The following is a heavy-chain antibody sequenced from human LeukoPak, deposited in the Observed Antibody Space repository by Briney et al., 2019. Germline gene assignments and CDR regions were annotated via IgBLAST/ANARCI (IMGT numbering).Heavy chain of an antibody. V-gene: IGHV4-59*01. CDR1: GGSISSYY. CDR3: ARARGFWSGYYFDY. Sequence: SETLSLTCTVSGGSISSYYWSWIRQPPGKGLEWIGYIYYSGSTNYNPSLKSRVTISVDTSKNQFSLKLSSVTAADTAVYYCARARGFWSGYYFDYWGQGTLVTVSS. J-gene: IGHJ4*02. D-gene: IGHD3-3*01. CDR2: IYYSGST.